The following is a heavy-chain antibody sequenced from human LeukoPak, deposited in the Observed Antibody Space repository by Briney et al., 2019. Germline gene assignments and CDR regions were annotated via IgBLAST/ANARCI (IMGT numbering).Heavy chain of an antibody. CDR1: GGSFSGYY. V-gene: IGHV4-34*01. CDR3: ARHGTVTTLFDY. Sequence: SETPSLTCAVYGGSFSGYYWSWIRQPPGKGLEWIGEINHSGSTNYNPSLKSRVTISVDTSKNQFSLKLSSVTAADTAVYYCARHGTVTTLFDYWGQGTLVTVSS. CDR2: INHSGST. D-gene: IGHD4-17*01. J-gene: IGHJ4*02.